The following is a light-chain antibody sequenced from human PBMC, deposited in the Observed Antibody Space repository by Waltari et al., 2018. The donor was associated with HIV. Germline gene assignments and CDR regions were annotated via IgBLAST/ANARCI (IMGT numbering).Light chain of an antibody. CDR3: SSYTSSSTPVV. CDR2: EVR. J-gene: IGLJ2*01. Sequence: QSALTQPASVSGSPGQSITISCTGTSSDVGAYNYVSWYQQHPVKATKLMIYEVRNLPSWVSHRFSGSKSGTTASLTISGLQAEDEADYYCSSYTSSSTPVVFGGGTKLTVL. V-gene: IGLV2-14*01. CDR1: SSDVGAYNY.